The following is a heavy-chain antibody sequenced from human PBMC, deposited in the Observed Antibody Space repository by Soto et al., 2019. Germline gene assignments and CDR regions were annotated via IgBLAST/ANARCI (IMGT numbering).Heavy chain of an antibody. D-gene: IGHD6-6*01. Sequence: PGGSLRLSCAASGFPFTNYWMNWVRQTPGKGLMWVSRISPDGSDVGYADSVEGRFTVSRDNAKNTLYLQMHSLRAEDTAMYYCARLSRSTTIAARQDYWYFDLWGRGTLVTVSS. CDR3: ARLSRSTTIAARQDYWYFDL. CDR1: GFPFTNYW. CDR2: ISPDGSDV. J-gene: IGHJ2*01. V-gene: IGHV3-74*01.